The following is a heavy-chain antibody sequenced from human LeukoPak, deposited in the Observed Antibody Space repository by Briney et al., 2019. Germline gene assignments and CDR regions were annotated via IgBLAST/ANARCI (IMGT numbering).Heavy chain of an antibody. D-gene: IGHD3-3*01. CDR1: GFTFSNYA. CDR3: AKDLIRSGQRMVY. V-gene: IGHV3-23*01. Sequence: PGGSLRLSCAASGFTFSNYAMSWVRQAPGKGLEWVSAISGSGGRTYYADSVKGRFTISRDNAKNSLYLQMNSLRAEDTALYYCAKDLIRSGQRMVYWGQGTLVTVSS. J-gene: IGHJ4*02. CDR2: ISGSGGRT.